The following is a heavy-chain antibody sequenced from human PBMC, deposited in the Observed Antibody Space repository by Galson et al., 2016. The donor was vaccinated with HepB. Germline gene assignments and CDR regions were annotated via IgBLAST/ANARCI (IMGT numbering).Heavy chain of an antibody. Sequence: SLRLSCAASGFTFSTCAMTWVRQAPGKGLEWVAAISCSGAATYYADSVQGRFSISRDNAKNTLDLEMRSLRGDDTAVYFCAKDPRDGTYYLDYWGQGTLVTV. CDR2: ISCSGAAT. V-gene: IGHV3-23*01. J-gene: IGHJ4*02. CDR1: GFTFSTCA. D-gene: IGHD5-24*01. CDR3: AKDPRDGTYYLDY.